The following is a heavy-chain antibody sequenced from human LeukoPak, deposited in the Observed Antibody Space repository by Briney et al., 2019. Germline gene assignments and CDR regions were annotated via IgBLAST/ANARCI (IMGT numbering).Heavy chain of an antibody. Sequence: SETLSLTCTVSGGSISSSSYYWGWIRQPPGKGLEWIGSIYYSGSTYYHPSLKSRVTISVDTSKNQFSLKLSSVTAADTAVYYCAGLHPDSGYDFNYYYYMDVWGKGTTVTVSS. D-gene: IGHD5-12*01. J-gene: IGHJ6*03. V-gene: IGHV4-39*01. CDR3: AGLHPDSGYDFNYYYYMDV. CDR1: GGSISSSSYY. CDR2: IYYSGST.